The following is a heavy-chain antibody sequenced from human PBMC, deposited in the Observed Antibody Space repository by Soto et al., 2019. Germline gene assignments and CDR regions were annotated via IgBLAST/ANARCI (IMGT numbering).Heavy chain of an antibody. CDR2: IWYDGSNK. D-gene: IGHD6-19*01. J-gene: IGHJ4*02. CDR3: AREPLDSSGWRVAFDY. Sequence: PGGSLRLSCAASGFTFSSYGMHWVRQAPGKGLEWVAVIWYDGSNKYYADSVKGRFTISRDNSKNTLYLQMNSLRAEDTAVYYCAREPLDSSGWRVAFDYWGQGTLVTVSS. V-gene: IGHV3-33*01. CDR1: GFTFSSYG.